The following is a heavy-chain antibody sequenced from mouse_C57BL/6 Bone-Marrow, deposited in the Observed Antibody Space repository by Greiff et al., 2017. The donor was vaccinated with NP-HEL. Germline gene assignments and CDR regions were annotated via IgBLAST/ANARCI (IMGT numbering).Heavy chain of an antibody. CDR2: IDPENGDT. D-gene: IGHD1-1*01. Sequence: VHVKQSGAELVRPGASVKLSCTVSGFNIKDDYMHWVKQRPEQGLEWIGWIDPENGDTEYASTFQGKATISADTSSNTAYRQLSSLTSEDTAVYYCTTGSSSPYAMDYWGQGTSVTVSS. V-gene: IGHV14-4*01. J-gene: IGHJ4*01. CDR3: TTGSSSPYAMDY. CDR1: GFNIKDDY.